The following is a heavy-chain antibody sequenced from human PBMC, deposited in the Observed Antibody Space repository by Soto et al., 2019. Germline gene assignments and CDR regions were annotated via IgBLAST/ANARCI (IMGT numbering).Heavy chain of an antibody. CDR1: GYTFTSYG. D-gene: IGHD2-21*01. Sequence: GASVKVSCKASGYTFTSYGISWVRQAPGQGLEWMGWISAYNGNTNYAQKLQGRVTMTTDTSTSTAYMELRSLRSDDTAVYYCARVVGQGLWCWYFYLWGRGTLVTGSS. CDR3: ARVVGQGLWCWYFYL. CDR2: ISAYNGNT. V-gene: IGHV1-18*01. J-gene: IGHJ2*01.